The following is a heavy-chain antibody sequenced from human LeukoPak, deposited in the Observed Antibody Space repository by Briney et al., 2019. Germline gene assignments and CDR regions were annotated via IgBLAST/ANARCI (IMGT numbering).Heavy chain of an antibody. D-gene: IGHD3-22*01. CDR1: GFTFSSYA. Sequence: GGSLRLSCAASGFTFSSYAMSWVRQAPGKGLEWVSAISGSGGSTYYADSVKSRFTISRDNSKNTLYLQMNSPRAEDTAVYYCAKVNPRYYDSTGLWFDPWGQGTLVTVSS. CDR3: AKVNPRYYDSTGLWFDP. J-gene: IGHJ5*02. CDR2: ISGSGGST. V-gene: IGHV3-23*01.